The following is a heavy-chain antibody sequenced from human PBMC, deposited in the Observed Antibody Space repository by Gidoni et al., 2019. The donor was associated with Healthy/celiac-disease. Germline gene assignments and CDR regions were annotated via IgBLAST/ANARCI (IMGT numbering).Heavy chain of an antibody. CDR2: ISGSGGRT. J-gene: IGHJ6*02. CDR1: GFTFSSYA. CDR3: AKREDDYYDTGGGYYYGMDV. D-gene: IGHD3-22*01. V-gene: IGHV3-23*01. Sequence: EVQLLESGGGLVQPGGSLRLSCAASGFTFSSYAMSWVRQAPGKGLEGVSAISGSGGRTYYADSVKGRFTISRDNSKNTLYLQMNSLRAEDTAVYYCAKREDDYYDTGGGYYYGMDVWGQGTTVTVSS.